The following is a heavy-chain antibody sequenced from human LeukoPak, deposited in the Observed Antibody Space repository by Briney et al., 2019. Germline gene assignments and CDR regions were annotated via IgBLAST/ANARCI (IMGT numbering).Heavy chain of an antibody. CDR1: GFTVSTND. D-gene: IGHD3-10*01. CDR3: AREADYYGSGSYYNV. J-gene: IGHJ4*02. CDR2: IYSGGST. Sequence: GGSLRLSCAASGFTVSTNDMNWVRQAPGEGLEWVSVIYSGGSTYYADSVKGRFTISRDNSKNTLYLQMNSLRAEDTAVYYCAREADYYGSGSYYNVWGQGTLVTVSS. V-gene: IGHV3-53*01.